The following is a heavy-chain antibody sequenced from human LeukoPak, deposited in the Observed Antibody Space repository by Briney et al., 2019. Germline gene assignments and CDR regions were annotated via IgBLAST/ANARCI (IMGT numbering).Heavy chain of an antibody. J-gene: IGHJ4*02. CDR1: GGTSSSYA. D-gene: IGHD3-22*01. CDR3: GSSGYYSRSGYYFDY. Sequence: ASVKVSCKASGGTSSSYAISWVRQAPGQGLEWMGGIIPIFGTANYAQKFQGRVTITADKSTSTAYMELSSLRSEDTAVYYCGSSGYYSRSGYYFDYWGQGTLVTVSS. CDR2: IIPIFGTA. V-gene: IGHV1-69*06.